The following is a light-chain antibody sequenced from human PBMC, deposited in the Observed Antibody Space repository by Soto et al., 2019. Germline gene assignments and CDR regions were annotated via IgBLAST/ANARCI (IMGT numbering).Light chain of an antibody. J-gene: IGLJ3*02. CDR3: QSYDSSLSGWV. Sequence: QSVLTQPPSVSGAPGQRVTISCTGSTSNIGADYDVHWYQQLPGTAPKLLIFVNTNRPSGVPDRFSGSKSDTSASLAITGLQADDEGDYYCQSYDSSLSGWVFGGGTKVTVL. CDR1: TSNIGADYD. CDR2: VNT. V-gene: IGLV1-40*01.